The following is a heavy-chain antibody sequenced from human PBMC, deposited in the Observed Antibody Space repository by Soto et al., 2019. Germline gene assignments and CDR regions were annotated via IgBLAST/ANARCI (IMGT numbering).Heavy chain of an antibody. Sequence: GASVKVSCKASGGTFSSYAISWVRQAPGQGLEWMGGIIPIFGTANYAQKFQGRVTITADESTSTAYMELSSLRSEDTAVYYCARRAATLHPNWFDPWGQGTLVTVSS. J-gene: IGHJ5*02. CDR3: ARRAATLHPNWFDP. D-gene: IGHD6-25*01. CDR2: IIPIFGTA. CDR1: GGTFSSYA. V-gene: IGHV1-69*13.